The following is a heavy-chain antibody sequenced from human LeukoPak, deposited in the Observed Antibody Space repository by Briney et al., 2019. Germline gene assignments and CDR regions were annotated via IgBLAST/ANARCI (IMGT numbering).Heavy chain of an antibody. V-gene: IGHV1-18*01. Sequence: ASVKVSCKASGYTFTTYGITWVRQAPGQGLEWMGWISAYNGNTNYAQKFQGRVTMTIDPSTSTAYMELRSLKSDDTAVYYCARVWGYYYDSSSYSDFDYWGQGTLVTVSS. D-gene: IGHD3-22*01. CDR1: GYTFTTYG. CDR2: ISAYNGNT. CDR3: ARVWGYYYDSSSYSDFDY. J-gene: IGHJ4*02.